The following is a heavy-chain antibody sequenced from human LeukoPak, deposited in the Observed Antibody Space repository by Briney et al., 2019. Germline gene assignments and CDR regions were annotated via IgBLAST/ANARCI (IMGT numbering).Heavy chain of an antibody. CDR3: ARGLGVPAAIVYYYYYMDV. Sequence: ASVKVSCKASGYTFTSYDINWVRQATGQGLEWMGWMNPNSGNTGYAQKFQGRVTMTRNTSISTAYMELSSLRSEDTAVYCCARGLGVPAAIVYYYYYMDVWGKGTTVTVSS. CDR1: GYTFTSYD. CDR2: MNPNSGNT. J-gene: IGHJ6*03. D-gene: IGHD2-2*02. V-gene: IGHV1-8*01.